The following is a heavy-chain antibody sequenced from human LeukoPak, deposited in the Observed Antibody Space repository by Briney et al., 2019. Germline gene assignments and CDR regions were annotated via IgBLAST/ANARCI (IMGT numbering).Heavy chain of an antibody. Sequence: ASVKVSCKASGYTFTGYYMHWVRQAPGQGPEWMGWINPNSGGTNYAQKFQGRVTMNRDTSISTAYMELSRLRSDETAVYYCARDGFTYYYDSSGYPAGYWGQGTLVTVSS. J-gene: IGHJ4*02. D-gene: IGHD3-22*01. CDR1: GYTFTGYY. CDR2: INPNSGGT. V-gene: IGHV1-2*02. CDR3: ARDGFTYYYDSSGYPAGY.